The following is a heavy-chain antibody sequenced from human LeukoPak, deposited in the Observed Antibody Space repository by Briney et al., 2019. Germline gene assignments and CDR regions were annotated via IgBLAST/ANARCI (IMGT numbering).Heavy chain of an antibody. CDR1: GGTFSSYA. D-gene: IGHD3-10*01. CDR2: IIPILGIA. Sequence: ASVKVSCKASGGTFSSYAISWVRQAPGQGLEWMGRIIPILGIANYAQKFQGRVTITADKSTSAAYMELSSLRSEDTVVYYCASDNSGSSYDYYYGMDVWGQGTTVTVS. CDR3: ASDNSGSSYDYYYGMDV. J-gene: IGHJ6*02. V-gene: IGHV1-69*04.